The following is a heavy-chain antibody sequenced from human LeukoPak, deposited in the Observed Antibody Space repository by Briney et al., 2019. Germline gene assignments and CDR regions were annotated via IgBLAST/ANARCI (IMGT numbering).Heavy chain of an antibody. Sequence: GGSLRLSCAASGFTFDDYAMHWVRQAPGKGLEWVSGISWNSGSIGYADSVKGRFTISRDNAKSSLYLQMNSLRAEDTAVYYCARPYYDFWSGYYSYFDYWGQGTLVTVSS. CDR1: GFTFDDYA. V-gene: IGHV3-9*01. J-gene: IGHJ4*02. CDR2: ISWNSGSI. CDR3: ARPYYDFWSGYYSYFDY. D-gene: IGHD3-3*01.